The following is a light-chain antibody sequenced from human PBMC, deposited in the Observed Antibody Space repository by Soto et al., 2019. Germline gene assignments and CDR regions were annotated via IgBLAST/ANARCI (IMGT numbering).Light chain of an antibody. Sequence: EIMLTQSPATVSLSPGERATLSCRASQSVGSFLAWYQQKPGQAPRLLIYDTSIRATGIPARFSGSGSGTEFTLTISSLQSEDFAVYYCQQYNTWPPITFGQGTRLEI. CDR3: QQYNTWPPIT. CDR1: QSVGSF. V-gene: IGKV3-11*01. CDR2: DTS. J-gene: IGKJ5*01.